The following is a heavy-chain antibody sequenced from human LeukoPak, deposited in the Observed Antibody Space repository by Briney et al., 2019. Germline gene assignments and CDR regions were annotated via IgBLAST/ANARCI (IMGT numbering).Heavy chain of an antibody. J-gene: IGHJ4*02. CDR3: AASQTKYSGIHDY. D-gene: IGHD5-12*01. Sequence: SETLSLTCTVSGGSISSYYWSWIRQPPGKGLEWIGYIYYGGSTNYNPSLKSRVTISVDTSKNQFSLKLSSVTAADTAVYYCAASQTKYSGIHDYWGQGTLVTVSS. CDR1: GGSISSYY. V-gene: IGHV4-59*08. CDR2: IYYGGST.